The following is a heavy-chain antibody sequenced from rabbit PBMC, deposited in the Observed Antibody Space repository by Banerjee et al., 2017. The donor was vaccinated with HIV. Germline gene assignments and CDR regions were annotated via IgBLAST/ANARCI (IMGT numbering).Heavy chain of an antibody. V-gene: IGHV1S45*01. J-gene: IGHJ4*01. CDR1: GFSFSSTYW. CDR3: ARADAGSGLAFNL. CDR2: IDAGSTGNT. D-gene: IGHD8-1*01. Sequence: QEQLEESGGDLVKPEGSLTLTCTASGFSFSSTYWICWVRQAPGKGPEWIACIDAGSTGNTYYVSWAKGRFTISRTSSTTVTLQMTSLTAADTATYFCARADAGSGLAFNLWGQGTLVTVS.